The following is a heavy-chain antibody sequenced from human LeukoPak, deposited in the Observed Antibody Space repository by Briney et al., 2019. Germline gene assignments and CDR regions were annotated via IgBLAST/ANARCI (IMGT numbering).Heavy chain of an antibody. Sequence: HSGRSLRLSCAASGFTFHNYAMYWVRQTPDNGLEWVTVISNDGSKKYYIDSVKGRFTISRDNSENTLYLQMNSLRAEDTAVYYCARDSGDPEYYGSGSRHYYYGMDVWGQGTTVTVSS. D-gene: IGHD3-10*01. J-gene: IGHJ6*02. CDR1: GFTFHNYA. CDR3: ARDSGDPEYYGSGSRHYYYGMDV. V-gene: IGHV3-30*04. CDR2: ISNDGSKK.